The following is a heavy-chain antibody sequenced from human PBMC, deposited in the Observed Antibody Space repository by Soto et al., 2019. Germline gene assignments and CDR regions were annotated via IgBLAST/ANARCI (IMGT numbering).Heavy chain of an antibody. CDR2: INPNSGGT. CDR1: GYTFTGYY. Sequence: ASVKVSCKASGYTFTGYYMHWVRQAPGQGLEWMGWINPNSGGTNYAQKFQGWVTMTRDTSISTAYMELSRLRSDDTAVYYCARGGRFRGYYYYYYMDVWGKGTTVTVSS. CDR3: ARGGRFRGYYYYYYMDV. D-gene: IGHD3-10*01. V-gene: IGHV1-2*04. J-gene: IGHJ6*03.